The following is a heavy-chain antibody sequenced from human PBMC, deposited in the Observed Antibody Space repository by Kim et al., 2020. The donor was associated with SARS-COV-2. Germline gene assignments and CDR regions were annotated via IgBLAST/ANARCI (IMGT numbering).Heavy chain of an antibody. CDR3: ARDGGSAAAGTLDN. Sequence: GGSLRLSCGASGFIFSTYAMHWVRQAPGKGLEWVAVISRDGTYKHYADSVKGRFTMSRDNSKNTLYLQMNSLRAEDTAVYYCARDGGSAAAGTLDNWGRGTLVIVSS. CDR1: GFIFSTYA. J-gene: IGHJ4*02. CDR2: ISRDGTYK. V-gene: IGHV3-30-3*01. D-gene: IGHD6-13*01.